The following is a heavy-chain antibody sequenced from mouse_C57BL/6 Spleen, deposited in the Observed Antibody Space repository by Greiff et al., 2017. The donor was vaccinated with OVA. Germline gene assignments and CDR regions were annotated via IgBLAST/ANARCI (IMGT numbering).Heavy chain of an antibody. J-gene: IGHJ3*01. CDR1: GYAFTNYL. D-gene: IGHD2-2*01. CDR2: INPGSGGT. CDR3: ARRGYDGVRFAY. Sequence: QVQLKQSGAELVRPGTSVKVSCKASGYAFTNYLIEWVKQRPGQGLEWIGVINPGSGGTNYNEKFKGKATLTADKSSSTAYMQLSSLTSEDSAVYFCARRGYDGVRFAYWGQGTLVTVSA. V-gene: IGHV1-54*01.